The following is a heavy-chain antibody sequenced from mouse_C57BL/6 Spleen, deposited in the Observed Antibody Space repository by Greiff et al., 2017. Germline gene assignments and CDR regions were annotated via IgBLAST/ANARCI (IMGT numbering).Heavy chain of an antibody. CDR3: ARGSNYGYYFDY. V-gene: IGHV1-80*01. CDR1: GYAFSSYW. J-gene: IGHJ2*01. Sequence: VQLMESGAELVKPGASVKISCKASGYAFSSYWMNWVKQRPGKGLEWIGQIYPGDGDTNYNGKFKGKATLTADKSSSTAYMQLSSLTSEDSAVYFCARGSNYGYYFDYWGQGTTLTVSS. D-gene: IGHD2-5*01. CDR2: IYPGDGDT.